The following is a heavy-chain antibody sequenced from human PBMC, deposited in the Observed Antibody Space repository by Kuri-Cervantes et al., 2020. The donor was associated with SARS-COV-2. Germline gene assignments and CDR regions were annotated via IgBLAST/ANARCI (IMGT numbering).Heavy chain of an antibody. V-gene: IGHV4-30-4*08. D-gene: IGHD2-2*01. J-gene: IGHJ4*02. CDR2: IYYSGST. CDR3: ARGGSTRSLDY. Sequence: SETLSLTCTVSGGSISSGYYWGWIRQPPGKGLEWIGYIYYSGSTYYNPSLKSRVTISVDTSKNQFSLKLSSVTAADTAVYYCARGGSTRSLDYWGQGTLVTVSS. CDR1: GGSISSGYY.